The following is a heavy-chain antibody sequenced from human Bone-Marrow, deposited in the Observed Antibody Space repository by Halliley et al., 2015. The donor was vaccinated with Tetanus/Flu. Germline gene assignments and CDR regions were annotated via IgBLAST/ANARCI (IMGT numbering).Heavy chain of an antibody. CDR3: AKDRYCGGGTCFFSYFDS. V-gene: IGHV3-23*01. Sequence: IGGGGCSTYYPASWKGRFSFSRDISNNSLFLQLNSLTAEDTAVYYCAKDRYCGGGTCFFSYFDSWCQGALVSVSS. J-gene: IGHJ4*02. D-gene: IGHD2-21*01. CDR2: IGGGGCST.